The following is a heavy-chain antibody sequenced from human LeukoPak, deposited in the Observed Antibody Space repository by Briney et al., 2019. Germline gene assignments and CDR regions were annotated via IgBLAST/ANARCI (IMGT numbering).Heavy chain of an antibody. J-gene: IGHJ4*02. D-gene: IGHD3-10*01. CDR2: IYFSGTT. CDR1: GDSINTDKYY. Sequence: SQTLSLTCTVSGDSINTDKYYWTWIRQPAGKGLEWIGYIYFSGTTNYNPSLKRRVTISVDTSKNQFSLKLSSVTAADTAVYYCARSDGSGKIRNWGQGTLVTVSS. CDR3: ARSDGSGKIRN. V-gene: IGHV4-61*10.